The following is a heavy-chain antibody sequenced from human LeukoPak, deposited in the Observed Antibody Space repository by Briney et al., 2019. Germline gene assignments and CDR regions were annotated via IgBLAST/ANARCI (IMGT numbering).Heavy chain of an antibody. CDR2: IKQDGSEK. V-gene: IGHV3-7*01. D-gene: IGHD3-16*01. Sequence: GGSLRLSCAASGFTFSSYWMSWVRQAPGKGLEWVANIKQDGSEKYYVDSVKGRFTIFRDNARNSLYLQMNSLRAEDTAVYYCASHSYGYNHWGQGTLVIVSS. CDR3: ASHSYGYNH. J-gene: IGHJ5*02. CDR1: GFTFSSYW.